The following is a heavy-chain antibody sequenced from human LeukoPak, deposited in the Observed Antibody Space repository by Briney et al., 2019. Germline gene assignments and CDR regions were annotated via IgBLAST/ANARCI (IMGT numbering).Heavy chain of an antibody. CDR2: IYSGGST. D-gene: IGHD2-15*01. CDR3: ARDRDCSGGSCYEPAGWFDP. V-gene: IGHV3-66*01. CDR1: GFTVSRNY. J-gene: IGHJ5*02. Sequence: GGSLRLSCAASGFTVSRNYMSWVRQAPAKGLEGVSVIYSGGSTYYADSVKGRFTISRDNSKSTLYLQMNSLRAEDTAVYYCARDRDCSGGSCYEPAGWFDPWGQGTLVTVSS.